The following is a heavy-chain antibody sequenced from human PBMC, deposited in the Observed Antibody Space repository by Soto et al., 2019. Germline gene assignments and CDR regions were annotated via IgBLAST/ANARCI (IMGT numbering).Heavy chain of an antibody. CDR3: ARHLYSGYDPCYFDY. CDR2: IYYSGST. V-gene: IGHV4-59*08. D-gene: IGHD5-12*01. CDR1: GGSISSYD. Sequence: SETLSLTCTVSGGSISSYDWSWIRQPPGKGLEWIGYIYYSGSTNYNPSLKSRVTISVDTSKNQFSLKLSSVTAADTAVYYCARHLYSGYDPCYFDYWGQGTLVTVSS. J-gene: IGHJ4*02.